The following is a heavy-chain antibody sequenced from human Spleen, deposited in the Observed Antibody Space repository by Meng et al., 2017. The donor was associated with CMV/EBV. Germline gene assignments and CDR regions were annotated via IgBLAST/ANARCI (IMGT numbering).Heavy chain of an antibody. V-gene: IGHV3-48*04. D-gene: IGHD2-2*01. CDR1: GFTFSSYS. J-gene: IGHJ4*02. CDR2: ISSSSNTI. Sequence: GGSLRLSCAASGFTFSSYSMNWVRQAPGKGLEWISYISSSSNTIYYADSVKVRFTISRDNAKNSLYLQMNSLRAEDTAVYYCARSVVPAGRSLIDYWGQGNMVTVSS. CDR3: ARSVVPAGRSLIDY.